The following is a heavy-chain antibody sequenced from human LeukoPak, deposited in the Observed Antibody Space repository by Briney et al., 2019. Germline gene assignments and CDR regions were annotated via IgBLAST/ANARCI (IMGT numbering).Heavy chain of an antibody. D-gene: IGHD5-24*01. CDR1: GYTFTGYY. CDR3: ARDLQADGSKGY. J-gene: IGHJ4*02. V-gene: IGHV1-2*02. Sequence: ASVKVSCKASGYTFTGYYMHWVRQAPGQGLEWMGWINPNSGGTNYAQKFQSRVTMTRDTSISTAYMELSRLRSDDTAVYYCARDLQADGSKGYWGQGTLVTVSS. CDR2: INPNSGGT.